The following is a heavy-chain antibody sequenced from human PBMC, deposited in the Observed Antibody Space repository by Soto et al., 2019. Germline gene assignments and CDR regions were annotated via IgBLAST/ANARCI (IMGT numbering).Heavy chain of an antibody. V-gene: IGHV3-11*01. Sequence: GSLRLSCAASGFTFSDYYMSWIRQAPGKGLEWVSYISSSGSTIYYADSVKGRFTISRDNAKSSLYLQMNSLRAEDTAVYYCARDRDGTTWFDPWGQGTLVTVSS. CDR3: ARDRDGTTWFDP. J-gene: IGHJ5*02. CDR2: ISSSGSTI. D-gene: IGHD1-1*01. CDR1: GFTFSDYY.